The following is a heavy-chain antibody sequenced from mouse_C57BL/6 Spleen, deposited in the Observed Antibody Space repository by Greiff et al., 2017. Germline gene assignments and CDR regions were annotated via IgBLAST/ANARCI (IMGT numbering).Heavy chain of an antibody. V-gene: IGHV1-50*01. CDR2: IDPSDSYT. Sequence: QQSCKASGYTFTSYWMQWVKQRPGQGLEWIGEIDPSDSYTNYNQKFKGKATLTVDTSSSTAYMQLSSLTSEDSAVYYCAIYYYGSPNFDYWGQGTTLTVSS. J-gene: IGHJ2*01. CDR3: AIYYYGSPNFDY. D-gene: IGHD1-1*01. CDR1: GYTFTSYW.